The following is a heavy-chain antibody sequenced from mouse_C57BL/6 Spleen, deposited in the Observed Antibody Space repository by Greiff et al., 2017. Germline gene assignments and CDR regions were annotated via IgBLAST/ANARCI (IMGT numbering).Heavy chain of an antibody. CDR1: GYTFTDYY. V-gene: IGHV1-76*01. Sequence: QVHVKQSGAELVRPGASVKLSCKASGYTFTDYYINWVKQRPGQGLEWIARIYPGSGNTYYNEKFKGKATLTAEKSSSTAYMQLSSLTSEDSAVYFCARSDSGGYFDVWGTGTTVTVSS. CDR2: IYPGSGNT. D-gene: IGHD6-1*01. CDR3: ARSDSGGYFDV. J-gene: IGHJ1*03.